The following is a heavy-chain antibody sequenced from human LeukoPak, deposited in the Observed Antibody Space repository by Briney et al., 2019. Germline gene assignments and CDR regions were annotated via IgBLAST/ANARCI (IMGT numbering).Heavy chain of an antibody. D-gene: IGHD3-10*01. V-gene: IGHV4-59*01. CDR2: IYYSGST. Sequence: SETLSLTCTVSGGSISSYYWSWIRQPPGKGLEWIGYIYYSGSTNYNPSLKSRVTISVDTSKNQFSLKLSSVTAADTAVYYGATGRAGEPYKYFDYWGQGTLVTVSS. J-gene: IGHJ4*02. CDR1: GGSISSYY. CDR3: ATGRAGEPYKYFDY.